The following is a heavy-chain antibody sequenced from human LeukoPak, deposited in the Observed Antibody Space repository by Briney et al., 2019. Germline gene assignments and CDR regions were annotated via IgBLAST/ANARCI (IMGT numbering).Heavy chain of an antibody. CDR3: ARDFWSGYYNY. CDR1: EDPISRGYY. D-gene: IGHD3-3*01. V-gene: IGHV4-38-2*02. J-gene: IGHJ4*02. Sequence: NPSQTLSLTCASSEDPISRGYYRGWIRQPPGKGLEWIGSIYHSGSTYYNPSLKSRVTISVDTSKNQFSLKLSSVTAADTAVYYCARDFWSGYYNYWGQGTLATVSS. CDR2: IYHSGST.